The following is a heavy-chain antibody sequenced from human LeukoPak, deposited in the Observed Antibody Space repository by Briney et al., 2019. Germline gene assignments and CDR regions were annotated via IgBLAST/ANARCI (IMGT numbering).Heavy chain of an antibody. J-gene: IGHJ4*02. CDR1: GFTFSRYW. CDR2: ISGSGGST. D-gene: IGHD5-18*01. CDR3: AKDPLPFGDTAMVTVDY. V-gene: IGHV3-23*01. Sequence: PGGSLRLSCAASGFTFSRYWMSWVRQAPGKGLEWVSAISGSGGSTYYADSVKGRFTISRDNSKNTLYLQMNSLRAEDTAVYYCAKDPLPFGDTAMVTVDYWGQGTLVTVSS.